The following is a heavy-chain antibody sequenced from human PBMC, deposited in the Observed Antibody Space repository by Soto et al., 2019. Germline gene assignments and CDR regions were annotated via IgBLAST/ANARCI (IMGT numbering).Heavy chain of an antibody. CDR1: GGSFSGYY. D-gene: IGHD3-22*01. V-gene: IGHV4-34*03. CDR3: TTGLSNGYYNFDY. Sequence: TLSLTCAVYGGSFSGYYWTWIRQPPGTGLEWIGEINHSGSTNYNPSLKSRVTISKDTLYLQMNSLKTEDTAVYYCTTGLSNGYYNFDYWGQGTPVTVSS. J-gene: IGHJ4*02. CDR2: INHSGST.